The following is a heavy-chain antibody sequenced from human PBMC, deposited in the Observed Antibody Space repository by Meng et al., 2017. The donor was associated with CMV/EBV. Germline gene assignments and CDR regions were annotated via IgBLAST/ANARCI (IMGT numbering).Heavy chain of an antibody. Sequence: SESLSPTCTLSVCSISSSTYYWGWLRHPPGKGLEWIGSIYYSGSTYYNPSLKSRVTMSVDTSKNQFSLKLSSVTAADTAMYYCARRRSIAARPWPFDIWGQGTMVTVSS. J-gene: IGHJ3*02. D-gene: IGHD6-6*01. CDR3: ARRRSIAARPWPFDI. V-gene: IGHV4-39*01. CDR2: IYYSGST. CDR1: VCSISSSTYY.